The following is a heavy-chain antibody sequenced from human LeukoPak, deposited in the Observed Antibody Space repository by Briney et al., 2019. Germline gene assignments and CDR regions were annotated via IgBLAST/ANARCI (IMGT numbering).Heavy chain of an antibody. V-gene: IGHV1-2*02. CDR1: GYTFTGYY. D-gene: IGHD5-18*01. CDR3: ARDLEYSYGAFDI. CDR2: INTNSGGT. Sequence: ASVKVSCKASGYTFTGYYMHWVRQAPGQGLEWMGWINTNSGGTNYAQKFQGRVTMTRDTSISTAYMELSRLRSDDTAVYYCARDLEYSYGAFDIWGQGTMVTVSS. J-gene: IGHJ3*02.